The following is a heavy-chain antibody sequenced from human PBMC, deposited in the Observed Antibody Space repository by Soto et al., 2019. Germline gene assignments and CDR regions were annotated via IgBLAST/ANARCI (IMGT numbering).Heavy chain of an antibody. CDR3: AITRVANHYYGGRDV. V-gene: IGHV4-59*03. CDR1: GASISTYY. J-gene: IGHJ6*02. CDR2: IYYTGIT. D-gene: IGHD3-22*01. Sequence: QVQLQESGPGLVKPSETLSLACTVSGASISTYYYSWIRQAPGKALGWIGYIYYTGITNYNPSLEGRVTISQDPLKNQLSLTMTSVTAADTAVYYCAITRVANHYYGGRDVWGQGTTVTVSS.